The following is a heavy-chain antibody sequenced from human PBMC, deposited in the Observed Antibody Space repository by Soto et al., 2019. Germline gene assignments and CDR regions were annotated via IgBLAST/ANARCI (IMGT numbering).Heavy chain of an antibody. Sequence: GALVKVSCKASGYTFSGYYMHWVRQAPGQGLEWMGWINTLSGDTSFPQKFQGRLAMTRDTSIDTAFMEVSRLTSDDTAIYYCARSLLNVILPLGYWGQGTLVTVSS. J-gene: IGHJ4*02. D-gene: IGHD3-3*02. CDR3: ARSLLNVILPLGY. V-gene: IGHV1-2*02. CDR1: GYTFSGYY. CDR2: INTLSGDT.